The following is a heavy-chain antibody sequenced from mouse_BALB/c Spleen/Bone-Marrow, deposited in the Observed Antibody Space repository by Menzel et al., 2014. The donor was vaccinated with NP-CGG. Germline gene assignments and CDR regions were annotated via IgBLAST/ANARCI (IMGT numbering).Heavy chain of an antibody. J-gene: IGHJ2*01. V-gene: IGHV1-9*01. CDR1: GYTFSSYW. CDR3: ARGAYYGNYFDY. CDR2: ILPGSGST. D-gene: IGHD2-10*01. Sequence: QVQLQQSGAELMKPGASVKISCKATGYTFSSYWIEWVKQRPGHGLEWIGEILPGSGSTNYNEKFKGKATFTADTSSNTAYMQLSSLTSEDSAVYYCARGAYYGNYFDYLGQGTTLTVSS.